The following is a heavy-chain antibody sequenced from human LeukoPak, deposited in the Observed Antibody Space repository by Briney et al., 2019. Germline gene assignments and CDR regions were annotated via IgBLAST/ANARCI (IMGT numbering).Heavy chain of an antibody. CDR2: ISYDGSNK. J-gene: IGHJ4*02. CDR1: GFTFSSYG. Sequence: PGGSLRLSCAASGFTFSSYGMHWVRQAPGKGLEWVAVISYDGSNKDYADSVKGRFTISRDNSKNALYLQINSLRAEDTAVYYCARANDLIDYWGQGTLVTVSS. CDR3: ARANDLIDY. V-gene: IGHV3-33*05.